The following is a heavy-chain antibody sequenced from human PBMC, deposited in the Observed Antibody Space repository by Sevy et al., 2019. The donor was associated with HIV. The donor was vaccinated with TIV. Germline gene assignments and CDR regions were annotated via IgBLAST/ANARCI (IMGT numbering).Heavy chain of an antibody. D-gene: IGHD4-4*01. V-gene: IGHV3-7*01. CDR2: IKQDGSEK. CDR3: AREGWGYSNSPRYFDY. J-gene: IGHJ4*02. CDR1: GFTFSSYW. Sequence: GGSLRLSCAASGFTFSSYWMNWVRQAPGKGLEWVANIKQDGSEKYYVDSVKGRFTISRDNAKNSLYLQMNSLRAEDTAVYYCAREGWGYSNSPRYFDYWGQGTLVTVSS.